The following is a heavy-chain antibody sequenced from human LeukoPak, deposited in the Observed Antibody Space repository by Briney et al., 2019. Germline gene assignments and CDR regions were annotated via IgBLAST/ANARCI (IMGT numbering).Heavy chain of an antibody. V-gene: IGHV1-2*02. CDR1: GYTFAGYY. Sequence: ASVKVSCKASGYTFAGYYMHWVRQAPGQGLEWMGWINPNSGGTNYAQKFQGRVTMTRDTSISTAYMELSRLRSDDTAVYYCARDYSNAFNWFDPWGQGTLVTVSS. CDR3: ARDYSNAFNWFDP. CDR2: INPNSGGT. D-gene: IGHD4-11*01. J-gene: IGHJ5*02.